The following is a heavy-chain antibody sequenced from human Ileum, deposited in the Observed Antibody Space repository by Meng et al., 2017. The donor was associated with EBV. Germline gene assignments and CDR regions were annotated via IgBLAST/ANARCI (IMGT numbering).Heavy chain of an antibody. CDR3: AKMEKMAVGC. J-gene: IGHJ4*02. Sequence: QGHLQGPGPGRMKPLRTLSPTCPVSSGPITNGHHAWGWIRQPPGKGLEWIGSVYYSGTTYYNPSLNNRVTISIDTSNNQFSLKVRSVTAADTAVYYCAKMEKMAVGCWGQGTLVTVSS. CDR2: VYYSGTT. V-gene: IGHV4-39*01. D-gene: IGHD5-24*01. CDR1: SGPITNGHHA.